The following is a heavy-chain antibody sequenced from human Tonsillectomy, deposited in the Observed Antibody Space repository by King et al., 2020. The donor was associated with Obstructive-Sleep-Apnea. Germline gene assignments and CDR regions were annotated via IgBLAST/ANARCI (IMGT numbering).Heavy chain of an antibody. CDR2: IKQDGSEK. CDR3: ARPVGATTRSQNAFDI. Sequence: VQLVESGGGLVQPGGSLRLSCAASEFTFSSYWMSWFRQAPGKGLEWVANIKQDGSEKYYVDSVKGRFTISRDNAKNSLYLQMNSLRAEDTAVYYCARPVGATTRSQNAFDIWGQGTMVTVSS. V-gene: IGHV3-7*01. D-gene: IGHD1-26*01. CDR1: EFTFSSYW. J-gene: IGHJ3*02.